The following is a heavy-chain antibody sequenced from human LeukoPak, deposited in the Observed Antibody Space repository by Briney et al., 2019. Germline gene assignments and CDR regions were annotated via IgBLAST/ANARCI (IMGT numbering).Heavy chain of an antibody. CDR1: GGTFSSYA. V-gene: IGHV1-69*06. J-gene: IGHJ5*02. D-gene: IGHD1-14*01. CDR3: ARGPPSGKPTPYNWFDP. Sequence: ASVKVSCKASGGTFSSYAISWVRQAPGQGLEWMGGIIPIFGTANYAQKFQGRVTITADKSTSTAYMELSSLRSEDTAVYYCARGPPSGKPTPYNWFDPWGQGTLVTVSS. CDR2: IIPIFGTA.